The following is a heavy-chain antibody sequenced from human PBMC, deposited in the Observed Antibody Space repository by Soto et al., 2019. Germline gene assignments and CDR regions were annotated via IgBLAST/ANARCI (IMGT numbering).Heavy chain of an antibody. CDR2: ISGDGSST. V-gene: IGHV3-74*01. CDR3: ARSLPGTYGAFDL. Sequence: GGSLRLSCAASEFTFRSYWMHWVRQSPGKGLVWVSRISGDGSSTNYADSVKGRFTISRDNAKNTVYLQIDNLRAEDTAVYYCARSLPGTYGAFDLWGQGTMVTVSS. D-gene: IGHD1-7*01. J-gene: IGHJ3*01. CDR1: EFTFRSYW.